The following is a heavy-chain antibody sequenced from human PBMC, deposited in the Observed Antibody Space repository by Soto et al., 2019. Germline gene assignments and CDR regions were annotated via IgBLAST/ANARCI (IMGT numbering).Heavy chain of an antibody. CDR3: ARDRSHNNILPHPICYYYSMDV. CDR2: IYYSGST. D-gene: IGHD3-10*01. CDR1: GGSVSSGSYY. J-gene: IGHJ6*02. V-gene: IGHV4-61*01. Sequence: QVQLQESGPGLVKPSETRSLTCTVSGGSVSSGSYYWSWIRQPPGKGLEWIGYIYYSGSTNYNPYLDSRDTISGDSCKNKFSPQLSAMTVADTAVYDCARDRSHNNILPHPICYYYSMDVWRQGPTVTFS.